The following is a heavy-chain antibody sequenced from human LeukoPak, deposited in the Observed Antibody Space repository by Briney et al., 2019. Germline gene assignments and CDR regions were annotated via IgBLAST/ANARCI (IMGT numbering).Heavy chain of an antibody. CDR3: ARSYSSGWYLPKY. Sequence: MSSETLSLTCAVYGGSFSGYYWSWIRQPPGKGLEWIGEINHSGSTDYNPSLKSRVTISVDTSKNQFSLKLSSVTAADTAVYYCARSYSSGWYLPKYWGQGTLVTVSS. D-gene: IGHD6-19*01. J-gene: IGHJ4*02. CDR1: GGSFSGYY. CDR2: INHSGST. V-gene: IGHV4-34*01.